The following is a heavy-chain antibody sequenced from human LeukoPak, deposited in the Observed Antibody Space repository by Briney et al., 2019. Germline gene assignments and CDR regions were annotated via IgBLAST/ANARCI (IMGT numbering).Heavy chain of an antibody. Sequence: ASVKVSCKASGYTFTGYYMNWVRQAPGQGLEWMGWINPNSGATNYAQKFQGRVTMTRDTSISTTYMELSRLRSEDTAVYYCARWGASGLALIYYYGMDVWGQGTTVTVSS. J-gene: IGHJ6*02. CDR1: GYTFTGYY. CDR3: ARWGASGLALIYYYGMDV. D-gene: IGHD3/OR15-3a*01. V-gene: IGHV1-2*02. CDR2: INPNSGAT.